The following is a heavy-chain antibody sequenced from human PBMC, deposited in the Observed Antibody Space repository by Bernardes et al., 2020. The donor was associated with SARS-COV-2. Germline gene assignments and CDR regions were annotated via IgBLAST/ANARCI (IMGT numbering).Heavy chain of an antibody. Sequence: GGSLRLSCAASGFTFSSYAMSWVRQAPGKGLEWVSAISGSGGSTYYADSVKGRFTISRDNSKNTLYLQMNSLRAEDTAVYYCAKTLDIVVVTACFDYWGQGTLVTVSS. J-gene: IGHJ4*02. D-gene: IGHD2-21*02. V-gene: IGHV3-23*01. CDR1: GFTFSSYA. CDR2: ISGSGGST. CDR3: AKTLDIVVVTACFDY.